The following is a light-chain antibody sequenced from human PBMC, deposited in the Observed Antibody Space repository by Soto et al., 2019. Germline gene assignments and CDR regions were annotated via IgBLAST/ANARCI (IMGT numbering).Light chain of an antibody. Sequence: EIVMTQSPATLSVSPGERATLSCRASQSVSSNLAWYQQKPGQAPRLLIYGASTRATGIPARLSGSGSGTEFTLPISSLQSEDFAVYYCQRYNNWPPTFGQGTKLEIK. J-gene: IGKJ2*01. V-gene: IGKV3-15*01. CDR2: GAS. CDR3: QRYNNWPPT. CDR1: QSVSSN.